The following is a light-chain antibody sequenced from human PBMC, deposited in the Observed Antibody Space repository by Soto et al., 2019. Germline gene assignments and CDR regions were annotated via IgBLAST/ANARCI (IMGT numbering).Light chain of an antibody. CDR2: RAS. Sequence: EIVMTQSPATLSVSPGGSATLSCRASQHVSSNLAWYRQKPGQAPTLLIYRASTSAPGIPATSCVSGSGTDFTLTITGLQSEDFAVYYCQQYNKWPYTFGQGT. J-gene: IGKJ2*01. CDR3: QQYNKWPYT. CDR1: QHVSSN. V-gene: IGKV3-15*01.